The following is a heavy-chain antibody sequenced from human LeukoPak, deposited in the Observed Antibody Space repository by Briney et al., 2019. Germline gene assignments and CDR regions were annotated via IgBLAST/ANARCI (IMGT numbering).Heavy chain of an antibody. J-gene: IGHJ6*03. CDR1: GFTFSSYA. V-gene: IGHV3-23*01. D-gene: IGHD6-13*01. CDR3: ARDIDSSWPSYYMDV. Sequence: GGSLRLSCAASGFTFSSYAMSWVRQAPGKGLEWVSAISGSGGSTYYADSVKGRFTISRDNAKNSLYLQMNSLRAEDTAVYYCARDIDSSWPSYYMDVWGKGTTVTVSS. CDR2: ISGSGGST.